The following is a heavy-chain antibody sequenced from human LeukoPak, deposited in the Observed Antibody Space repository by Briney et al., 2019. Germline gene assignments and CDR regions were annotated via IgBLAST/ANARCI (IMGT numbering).Heavy chain of an antibody. CDR1: GGSISSSNW. CDR2: IYHSGST. Sequence: SGTLSLTCAVSGGSISSSNWWSWVRQPPGKGLEWIGEIYHSGSTNYNPSLKSRVTISVDKSKNQFSLKLSSVTAADTAVYYCARSPGYCSSTSCYRWFDPWGQGTLVTVSS. CDR3: ARSPGYCSSTSCYRWFDP. V-gene: IGHV4-4*02. J-gene: IGHJ5*02. D-gene: IGHD2-2*03.